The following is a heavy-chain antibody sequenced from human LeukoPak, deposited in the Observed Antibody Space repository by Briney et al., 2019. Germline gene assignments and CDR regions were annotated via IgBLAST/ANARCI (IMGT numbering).Heavy chain of an antibody. D-gene: IGHD5-24*01. CDR2: IKQDGSEK. CDR1: GFTFSNYW. V-gene: IGHV3-7*04. Sequence: GGSLRLSCAASGFTFSNYWMSWVRQAPGKGLEWVANIKQDGSEKYYVDSVKGRFTISRDNAKNSLYLQMNSLRAEDTAVFYCARLLGTATTFDVWGRGTMVTVSS. J-gene: IGHJ3*01. CDR3: ARLLGTATTFDV.